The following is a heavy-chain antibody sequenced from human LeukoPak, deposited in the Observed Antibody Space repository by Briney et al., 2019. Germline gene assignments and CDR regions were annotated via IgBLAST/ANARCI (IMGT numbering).Heavy chain of an antibody. CDR3: ARDITMVRGASYGMDV. Sequence: GASVKVSCKASGGTFISYAISWVRQAPGQGLEWMGWINPNSGGTNYAQKFQGRVTLTRDTSTSISVAYMELSGLRSDDTAVYYCARDITMVRGASYGMDVWGQGTTVTVSS. D-gene: IGHD3-10*01. CDR2: INPNSGGT. V-gene: IGHV1-2*02. J-gene: IGHJ6*02. CDR1: GGTFISYA.